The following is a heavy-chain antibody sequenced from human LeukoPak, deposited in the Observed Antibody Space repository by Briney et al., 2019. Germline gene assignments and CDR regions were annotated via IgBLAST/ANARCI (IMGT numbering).Heavy chain of an antibody. CDR1: GGSISSGGYY. CDR2: IYYSGST. V-gene: IGHV4-31*03. J-gene: IGHJ6*02. CDR3: ARGEDTAMVSAYGMDV. Sequence: SKTLSPTCTVSGGSISSGGYYWSWIRQHPGKGLEWIGYIYYSGSTYYNPSLKSRVTISVDTSKNQFSLKLSSVTAADTAVYYCARGEDTAMVSAYGMDVWGQGTTVTVSS. D-gene: IGHD5-18*01.